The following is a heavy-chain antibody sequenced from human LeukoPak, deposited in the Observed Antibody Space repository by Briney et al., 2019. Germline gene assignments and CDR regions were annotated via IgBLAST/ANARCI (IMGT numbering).Heavy chain of an antibody. CDR3: ARDATSRGSGAYCDC. CDR1: GFTFSTYP. CDR2: ISYDGSNK. Sequence: PGRSLRLSCAASGFTFSTYPMHWVRQAPGEGLEWVAVISYDGSNKNYADSVKGRFAISRDNSKNTLYLQMNSLREEDTAVYYCARDATSRGSGAYCDCWGQGALVTVSS. J-gene: IGHJ4*02. D-gene: IGHD3-10*01. V-gene: IGHV3-30*01.